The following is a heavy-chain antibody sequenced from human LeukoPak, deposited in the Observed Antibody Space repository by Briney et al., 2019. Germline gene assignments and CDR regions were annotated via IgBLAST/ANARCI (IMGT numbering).Heavy chain of an antibody. D-gene: IGHD2-21*02. CDR1: GGTVRSYA. CDR3: ARAVVTAAYKYFYYAMDV. J-gene: IGHJ6*02. Sequence: SVKVSCKASGGTVRSYAISWGRQAPGQGLEGMGGITPMFGTPNYAQKFKGRVTITADESTRTAYMELSSLTSDDTAVYYCARAVVTAAYKYFYYAMDVWGQGTTVTVSS. V-gene: IGHV1-69*13. CDR2: ITPMFGTP.